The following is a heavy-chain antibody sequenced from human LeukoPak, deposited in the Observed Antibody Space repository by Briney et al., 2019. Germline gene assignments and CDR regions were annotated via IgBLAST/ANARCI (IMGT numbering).Heavy chain of an antibody. CDR3: AKAPDFDWLSFDS. D-gene: IGHD3-9*01. CDR2: ISSNGGST. V-gene: IGHV3-64*01. Sequence: GGPVSLPCGVSGFPFSRYPMLGVRQATGKGLQYVSDISSNGGSTYYTTSVKGRFTISRDTSETTLYLQMTSLRAEDTAVYYCAKAPDFDWLSFDSWGQGTLVIVSS. J-gene: IGHJ4*02. CDR1: GFPFSRYP.